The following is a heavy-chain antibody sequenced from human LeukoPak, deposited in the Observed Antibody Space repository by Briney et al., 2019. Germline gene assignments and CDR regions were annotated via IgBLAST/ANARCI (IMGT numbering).Heavy chain of an antibody. CDR1: GYSFTSYW. Sequence: GESLKISCKGSGYSFTSYWIVWVRQMPGKGLEWMGIIYPGDSDTRYSPSFQGQVTISADKSISTAYLQWSSLKASDTAMYYCARRSRVPAAYSYYYFYMDVWGKGTTVTVSS. J-gene: IGHJ6*03. D-gene: IGHD2-2*01. CDR3: ARRSRVPAAYSYYYFYMDV. V-gene: IGHV5-51*01. CDR2: IYPGDSDT.